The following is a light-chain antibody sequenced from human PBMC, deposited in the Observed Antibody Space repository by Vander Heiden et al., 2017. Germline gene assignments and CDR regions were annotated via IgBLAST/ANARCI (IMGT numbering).Light chain of an antibody. CDR2: GTN. CDR1: TGSVATSFY. CDR3: VLYMGSGIWV. V-gene: IGLV8-61*01. J-gene: IGLJ3*02. Sequence: QTVVTPEPSFSVSPGWTVTLTCGLSTGSVATSFYASWYQQTPGQAPRTLIYGTNTRSSGVPDRFSGSMLGNKAALTITGAQADDESGYYCVLYMGSGIWVFGGGTKLTVL.